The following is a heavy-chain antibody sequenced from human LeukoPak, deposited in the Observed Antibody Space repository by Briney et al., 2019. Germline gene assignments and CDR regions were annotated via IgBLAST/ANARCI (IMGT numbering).Heavy chain of an antibody. Sequence: SETLSLTCAVYGGSFSGCYWSWIRQPPGKGLEWIGETNHSGSTNYNPSLKSRVTISVDTSKNQFSLKLSSVTAADTAVYYCARGAEPELEMATIYFDYWGQGTLVTVSS. CDR3: ARGAEPELEMATIYFDY. CDR2: TNHSGST. CDR1: GGSFSGCY. D-gene: IGHD5-24*01. J-gene: IGHJ4*02. V-gene: IGHV4-34*01.